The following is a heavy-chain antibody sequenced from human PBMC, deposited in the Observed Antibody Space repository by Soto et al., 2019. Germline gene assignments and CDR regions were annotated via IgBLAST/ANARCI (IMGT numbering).Heavy chain of an antibody. J-gene: IGHJ4*02. D-gene: IGHD3-22*01. CDR2: IRSKANSYAT. CDR1: GFTLSGSA. V-gene: IGHV3-73*02. CDR3: TRLGGQLLHYDSTEFDY. Sequence: EVQLVESGGGLVQPGGSLKLSCAASGFTLSGSAMHWVRQASGKGLEWVGRIRSKANSYATAYAASVKGRFTISRDDSKNTAYLQMNSLKTEDTAVYYCTRLGGQLLHYDSTEFDYWGQGTLVTVSS.